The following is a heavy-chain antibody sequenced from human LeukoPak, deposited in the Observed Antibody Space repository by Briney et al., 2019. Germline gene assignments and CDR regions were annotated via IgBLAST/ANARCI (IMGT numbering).Heavy chain of an antibody. J-gene: IGHJ4*02. CDR3: ARDGRDPYYYDSSGYYYAAN. V-gene: IGHV1-2*02. D-gene: IGHD3-22*01. Sequence: SVKVSCKASGYTFTGYYMHWVRQAPGQGLEWMGWINPNSGGTNYAQKLQGRVTMTTDTSTSTAYMELRSLRSDDTAVYYCARDGRDPYYYDSSGYYYAANWGQGTLVTVSS. CDR2: INPNSGGT. CDR1: GYTFTGYY.